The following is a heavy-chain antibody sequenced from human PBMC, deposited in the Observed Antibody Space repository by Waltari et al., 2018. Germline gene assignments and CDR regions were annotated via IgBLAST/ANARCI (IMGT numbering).Heavy chain of an antibody. Sequence: EEQLVESGGGLVQPGGSLRLSCTASGFTFSSYWMHWVRQAPGKGLVWGARINMDGSSTIYADSVKGRFTSSRENAKNTLYLQMNSLRADDTAVYDCARRSIRGFIKEGPNWFDPWGQGTLVTVSS. J-gene: IGHJ5*02. CDR2: INMDGSST. V-gene: IGHV3-74*01. D-gene: IGHD3-10*01. CDR3: ARRSIRGFIKEGPNWFDP. CDR1: GFTFSSYW.